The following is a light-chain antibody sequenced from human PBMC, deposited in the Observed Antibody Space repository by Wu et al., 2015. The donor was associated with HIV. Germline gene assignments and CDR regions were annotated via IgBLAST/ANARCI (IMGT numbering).Light chain of an antibody. V-gene: IGKV3-20*01. CDR3: QQYGSSPGT. CDR2: GAS. J-gene: IGKJ1*01. Sequence: EIVLTQSPGILSLSPGERATLSCRASQSVSRSYLAWYQHKPGQAPRLLISGASSRATGIPDRFSGSGSGTDFTLTISRLEPEDSAVYYCQQYGSSPGTFGQGTKVEIK. CDR1: QSVSRSY.